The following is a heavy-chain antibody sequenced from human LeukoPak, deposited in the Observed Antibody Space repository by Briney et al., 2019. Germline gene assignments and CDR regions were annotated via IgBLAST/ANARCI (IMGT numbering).Heavy chain of an antibody. D-gene: IGHD3-22*01. CDR3: ARAPSEIGGYYPEYFRH. CDR1: GFTFSSYS. J-gene: IGHJ1*01. CDR2: ISSISGTI. Sequence: GGSLRLSCAASGFTFSSYSMSWVRQAPGKGLEWVSYISSISGTINYADSVKGRFTISGDNARNSLFLQMNSLRAEDTGVYYCARAPSEIGGYYPEYFRHWGQGTLVTVSS. V-gene: IGHV3-48*01.